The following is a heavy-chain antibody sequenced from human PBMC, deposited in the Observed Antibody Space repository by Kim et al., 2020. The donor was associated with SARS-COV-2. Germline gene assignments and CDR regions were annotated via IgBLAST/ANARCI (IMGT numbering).Heavy chain of an antibody. J-gene: IGHJ3*02. V-gene: IGHV1-3*01. Sequence: ASMKVSCKASGYTFTSYAMHWVRQAPGQRLEWMGWINAGNGNTKYSQKFQGRVTITRDTSASTAYMELSSLRSEDTAVYYCARIPLGIYYGSGSYQNLINDAFDNWGQGTMVTVSS. D-gene: IGHD3-10*01. CDR3: ARIPLGIYYGSGSYQNLINDAFDN. CDR2: INAGNGNT. CDR1: GYTFTSYA.